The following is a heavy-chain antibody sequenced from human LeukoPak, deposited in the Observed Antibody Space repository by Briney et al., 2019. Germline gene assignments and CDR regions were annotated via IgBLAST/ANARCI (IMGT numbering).Heavy chain of an antibody. V-gene: IGHV3-21*01. Sequence: GGSLRPSCVVSGLTFNMYTMTWVRQAPGKGLEWVSSIYSNGQAYYGDSLKGRFTSSRDNALDPLYLQMDSLTDADTAVYYCASIRKYYARIWGKGTAVIVSS. CDR1: GLTFNMYT. CDR3: ASIRKYYARI. CDR2: IYSNGQA. D-gene: IGHD3-3*01. J-gene: IGHJ6*03.